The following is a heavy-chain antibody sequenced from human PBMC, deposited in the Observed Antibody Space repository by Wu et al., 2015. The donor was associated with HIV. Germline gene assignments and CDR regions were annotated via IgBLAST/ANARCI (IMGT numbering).Heavy chain of an antibody. V-gene: IGHV1-18*01. CDR3: VKKNGYSGYYPFDL. Sequence: QVQLVQSGAEVKKPGASVKISCKTSGYTFSIYGITWVRQAPGQGLEWMGWISAYNGNTNYAQKFQGRVIMTTDKPTSTVYMELKSLTSDDTAIYYCVKKNGYSGYYPFDLWGQGTLVTVSS. CDR1: GYTFSIYG. D-gene: IGHD5-12*01. J-gene: IGHJ4*02. CDR2: ISAYNGNT.